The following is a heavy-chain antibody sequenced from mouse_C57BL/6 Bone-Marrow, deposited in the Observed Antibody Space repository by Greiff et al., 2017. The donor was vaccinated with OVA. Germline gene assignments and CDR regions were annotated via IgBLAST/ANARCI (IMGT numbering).Heavy chain of an antibody. J-gene: IGHJ4*01. D-gene: IGHD2-4*01. Sequence: QVQLKQPGAELVMPGASVKLSCKASGYTFTSYWMHWVKPRPGQGLEWIGEIDPSDSNTNYNQKFQGKSTLTVDKSSSTAYMQLSSLTSEASAVYYCAMINYDYDEGYYYAMDYWGQGTSVTVSS. CDR2: IDPSDSNT. CDR1: GYTFTSYW. V-gene: IGHV1-69*01. CDR3: AMINYDYDEGYYYAMDY.